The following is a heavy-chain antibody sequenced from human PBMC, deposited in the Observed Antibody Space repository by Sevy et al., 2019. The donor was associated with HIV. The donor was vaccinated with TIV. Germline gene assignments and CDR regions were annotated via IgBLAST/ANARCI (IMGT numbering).Heavy chain of an antibody. V-gene: IGHV1-69*13. D-gene: IGHD2-15*01. Sequence: ASVKVSCKASGGTFSSYAISWVRQAPGQGLEWMGGIIPIFGTANYAQKFQGRVTITADESTSTAYMELSSLRSEDTAVYYCARVGGYCSAGSCLNFDYWGQGTLVTVSS. CDR2: IIPIFGTA. J-gene: IGHJ4*02. CDR3: ARVGGYCSAGSCLNFDY. CDR1: GGTFSSYA.